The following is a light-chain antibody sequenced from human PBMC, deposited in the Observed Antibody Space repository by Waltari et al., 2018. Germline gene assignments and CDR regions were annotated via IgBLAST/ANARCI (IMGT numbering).Light chain of an antibody. J-gene: IGKJ2*01. CDR3: QETFSSLPA. CDR1: QSISTY. CDR2: AAS. V-gene: IGKV1-39*01. Sequence: DIQMTQSPSSLSASVGDSVTITCRASQSISTYLNWYQHKKGKAPKLLIYAASTLQSGVPSRFGGSGSETDFTLTINGLQPEDFATYYCQETFSSLPAFGQGTKLAIK.